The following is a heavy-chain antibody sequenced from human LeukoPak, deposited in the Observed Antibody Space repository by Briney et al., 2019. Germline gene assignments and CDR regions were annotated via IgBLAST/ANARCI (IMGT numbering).Heavy chain of an antibody. CDR2: IYYSGST. Sequence: SETLSLTCTVSGGSISSGDYYWSWIRQPPGKGLEWIGYIYYSGSTYYNPSLKSRVTISVDTSKNQFSLKLSSVTAADTAVYYCARSLRMVGVTLAFDIWGQGTMVTVSS. D-gene: IGHD2-21*02. CDR1: GGSISSGDYY. V-gene: IGHV4-30-4*08. J-gene: IGHJ3*02. CDR3: ARSLRMVGVTLAFDI.